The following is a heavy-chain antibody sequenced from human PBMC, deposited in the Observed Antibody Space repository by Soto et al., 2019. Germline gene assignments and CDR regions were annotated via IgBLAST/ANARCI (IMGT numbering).Heavy chain of an antibody. J-gene: IGHJ4*02. D-gene: IGHD6-19*01. CDR3: VRKPGGVAVAGPFDY. Sequence: EVQVVESGGGLVQPGGSLRLSCEASGFTVSSNYMSWVRQAPGKGLEWVSVIYSGGATYYADSVKGRFTISRDNSKNTQYLQMNSLRAEDTAVYYCVRKPGGVAVAGPFDYWGQGTLVTVSS. CDR1: GFTVSSNY. V-gene: IGHV3-66*01. CDR2: IYSGGAT.